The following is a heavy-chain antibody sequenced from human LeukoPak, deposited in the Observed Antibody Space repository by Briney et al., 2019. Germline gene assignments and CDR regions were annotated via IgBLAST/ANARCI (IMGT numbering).Heavy chain of an antibody. D-gene: IGHD4-17*01. CDR2: IYSGGST. CDR1: GFTVSSNY. Sequence: SGGSLRISCAASGFTVSSNYRSWVRQAPGKGLEWVSVIYSGGSTYYADSVKGRFTISRHNSKNTLYLQMNSLRAEDTAVYYCARSPYGDYSFGVWGQGTTVTVSS. V-gene: IGHV3-53*04. CDR3: ARSPYGDYSFGV. J-gene: IGHJ6*02.